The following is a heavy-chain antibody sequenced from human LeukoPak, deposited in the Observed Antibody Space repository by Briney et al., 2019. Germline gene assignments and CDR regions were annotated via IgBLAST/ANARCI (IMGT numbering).Heavy chain of an antibody. J-gene: IGHJ6*02. CDR2: ISNSGSTI. V-gene: IGHV3-11*01. Sequence: GGSLRLSCAASGFTFSDYYMSWVRQAPGKGLEWVSYISNSGSTIYYAASVKGRFTISRDNAKNSLYLQMNSLRAEDTAVYYCARDSAAAGYDYYGMDVWGQGTTVTVSS. CDR1: GFTFSDYY. D-gene: IGHD6-13*01. CDR3: ARDSAAAGYDYYGMDV.